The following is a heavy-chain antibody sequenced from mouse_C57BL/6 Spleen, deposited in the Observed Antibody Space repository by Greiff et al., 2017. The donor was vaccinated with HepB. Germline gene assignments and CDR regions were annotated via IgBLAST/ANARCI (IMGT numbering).Heavy chain of an antibody. V-gene: IGHV1-81*01. Sequence: VMLVESGAELARPGAQVKLSCKASGYTFTSYGISWVKRRTGQGFEGIGEIYPRSGNTYYNEKFKGKATLTADKSSSTAYMELRSLTSEDSAVYFCARTGTSGYYAMDYWGQGTSVTVSS. CDR2: IYPRSGNT. CDR1: GYTFTSYG. J-gene: IGHJ4*01. CDR3: ARTGTSGYYAMDY. D-gene: IGHD4-1*01.